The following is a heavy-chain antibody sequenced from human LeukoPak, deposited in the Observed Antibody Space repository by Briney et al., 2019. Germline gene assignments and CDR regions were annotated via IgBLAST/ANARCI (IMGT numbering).Heavy chain of an antibody. CDR1: GGSISSSSYY. D-gene: IGHD4-11*01. J-gene: IGHJ4*02. V-gene: IGHV4-39*01. Sequence: PSETLSLTCTVSGGSISSSSYYWGWIRQPPGKGLEWIGSIYYSGSTYYNPSLKSRVTISVDTSKNQFSLKLSSVTAADTAVYYCARSDYSLVLIDYWGQGTPVTVSS. CDR2: IYYSGST. CDR3: ARSDYSLVLIDY.